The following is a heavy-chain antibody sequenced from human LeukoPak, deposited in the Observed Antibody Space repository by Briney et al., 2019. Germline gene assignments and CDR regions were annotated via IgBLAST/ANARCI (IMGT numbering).Heavy chain of an antibody. Sequence: SETLSLTCTVSGGSISSYYWSWIRQPAGKGLEWVGRIYTSGSTNYNPSLKSRVTMSVDTSTNQFSLKLSSVNAADTAVYYCARDLGYSSGWYTDYFDYWGQGTLVTVSS. CDR2: IYTSGST. CDR3: ARDLGYSSGWYTDYFDY. J-gene: IGHJ4*02. V-gene: IGHV4-4*07. D-gene: IGHD6-19*01. CDR1: GGSISSYY.